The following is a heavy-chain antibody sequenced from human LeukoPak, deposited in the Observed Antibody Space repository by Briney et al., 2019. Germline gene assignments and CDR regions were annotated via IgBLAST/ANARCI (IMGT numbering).Heavy chain of an antibody. V-gene: IGHV3-21*01. CDR3: ARDRSGSYLDAFDI. J-gene: IGHJ3*02. Sequence: GGSLRLSCAASGFTFSTYTINWVRQAPGKGLEWVSSISSSSSYIYYADSVKGRFTISRDNAKNSLYLQMNSLRAEDTAVYYCARDRSGSYLDAFDIWGQGTMVTVSS. D-gene: IGHD1-26*01. CDR1: GFTFSTYT. CDR2: ISSSSSYI.